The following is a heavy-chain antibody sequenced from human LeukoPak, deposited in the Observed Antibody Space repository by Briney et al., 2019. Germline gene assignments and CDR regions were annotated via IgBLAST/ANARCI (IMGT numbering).Heavy chain of an antibody. D-gene: IGHD1-20*01. V-gene: IGHV4-39*07. CDR1: GGSISSSSYY. CDR2: IYYSGST. J-gene: IGHJ5*02. Sequence: PSETLSLTCTVSGGSISSSSYYWGWIRQPPGKGLEWIGSIYYSGSTYYNPSLKSRVTISVDTSKNQFSLKLSSVTAADTAVYYCARTRYNWNEGFDPWGQGTLVTVSS. CDR3: ARTRYNWNEGFDP.